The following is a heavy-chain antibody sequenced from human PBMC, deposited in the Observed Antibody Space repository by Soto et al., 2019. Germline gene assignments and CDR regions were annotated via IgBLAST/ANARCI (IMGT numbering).Heavy chain of an antibody. V-gene: IGHV1-18*01. D-gene: IGHD3-16*01. Sequence: ASVKVSCKASGYTFTSYGISWVRQAPGQGLEWMGWISAYNGNTNYAQKLQGRVTMTTDTSTSTAYMELRSLRSDDTAVYHCVRDDPGLGIDYWGQGTLVTVSS. CDR2: ISAYNGNT. CDR1: GYTFTSYG. J-gene: IGHJ4*02. CDR3: VRDDPGLGIDY.